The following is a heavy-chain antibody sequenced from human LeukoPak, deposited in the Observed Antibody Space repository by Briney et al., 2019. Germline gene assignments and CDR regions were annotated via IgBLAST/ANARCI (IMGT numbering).Heavy chain of an antibody. CDR1: GFTFSTYW. V-gene: IGHV3-74*01. CDR2: INSDGSST. Sequence: GGSLRLSCAASGFTFSTYWMHWVRQAPGTGLVWVSRINSDGSSTTYADSVKGRFTISRDNAKNTLSLQMNSLRAEDTAVYYCTRQQLDAFDIRSPGTMVTVSS. CDR3: TRQQLDAFDI. D-gene: IGHD6-13*01. J-gene: IGHJ3*02.